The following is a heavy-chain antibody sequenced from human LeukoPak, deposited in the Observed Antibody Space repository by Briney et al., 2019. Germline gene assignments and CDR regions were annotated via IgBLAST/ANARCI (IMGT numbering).Heavy chain of an antibody. Sequence: ASVKVSCKASGYTFTAYYMHWVQQAPGQGLEWVGWINPYSGGTNYAQKFQGRVTMTRDTSTSTAYMELSSLRSDDAAVYYCASTENCDYWGQGTLVTVSS. CDR3: ASTENCDY. V-gene: IGHV1-2*02. CDR2: INPYSGGT. CDR1: GYTFTAYY. J-gene: IGHJ4*02.